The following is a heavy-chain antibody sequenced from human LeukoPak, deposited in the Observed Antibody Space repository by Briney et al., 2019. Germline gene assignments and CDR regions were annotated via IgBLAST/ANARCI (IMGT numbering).Heavy chain of an antibody. CDR1: GVSISSTTLY. Sequence: SETLSLPCTVPGVSISSTTLYWGWVRQSPGKGLEWIGTIYYSGSTYYNPSLKSRVTISVDTSKNQFSLRLTSVTAADTAIYYCAGAPAGGSDWLSPFDYWGQGTLVTVSS. CDR3: AGAPAGGSDWLSPFDY. J-gene: IGHJ4*02. CDR2: IYYSGST. V-gene: IGHV4-39*01. D-gene: IGHD3-9*01.